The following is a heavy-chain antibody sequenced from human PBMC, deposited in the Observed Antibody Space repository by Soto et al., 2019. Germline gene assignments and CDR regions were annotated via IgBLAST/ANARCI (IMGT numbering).Heavy chain of an antibody. J-gene: IGHJ1*01. Sequence: GSLRLSCAASGFTFSSYAMSWVRQAPGKGLEWVSAISGSGGSAYYADSVKGRFTISRDNSKNTLYLQMNSLRAEDTAVYYCAKDPFPQITMVRGVIIPPEYFQHWGQGTLVTVSS. CDR2: ISGSGGSA. CDR3: AKDPFPQITMVRGVIIPPEYFQH. V-gene: IGHV3-23*01. D-gene: IGHD3-10*01. CDR1: GFTFSSYA.